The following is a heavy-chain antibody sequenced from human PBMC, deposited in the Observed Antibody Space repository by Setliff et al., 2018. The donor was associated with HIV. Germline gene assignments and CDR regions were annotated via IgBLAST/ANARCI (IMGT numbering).Heavy chain of an antibody. V-gene: IGHV4-59*01. J-gene: IGHJ6*03. CDR3: ARGGGSRAATSSYYYMDV. D-gene: IGHD2-15*01. CDR2: IYYSGST. Sequence: PSETLSLTCTVSGGSISSYYWSWIRQPPGKGLEWIGYIYYSGSTNYNPSLKSRVTIAVDTSKNQFSLKLGSVTAAETAVYYCARGGGSRAATSSYYYMDVWGKGTTVTVSS. CDR1: GGSISSYY.